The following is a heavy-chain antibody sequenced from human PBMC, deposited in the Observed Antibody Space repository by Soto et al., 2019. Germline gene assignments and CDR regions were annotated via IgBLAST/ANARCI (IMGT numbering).Heavy chain of an antibody. CDR1: GFTFSSYS. Sequence: GGSLRLSCAASGFTFSSYSMNWVRQAPGKGLEWVSSISSSSSYIYYADSVKGRFTISRDNAKNSLYLQMNGLRAEDTAVYYCARDFYDILTGYSPFDDWGQGTLVTVSS. J-gene: IGHJ4*02. V-gene: IGHV3-21*01. CDR3: ARDFYDILTGYSPFDD. D-gene: IGHD3-9*01. CDR2: ISSSSSYI.